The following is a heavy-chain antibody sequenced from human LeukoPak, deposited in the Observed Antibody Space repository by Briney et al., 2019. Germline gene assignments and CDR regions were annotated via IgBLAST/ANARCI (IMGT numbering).Heavy chain of an antibody. CDR3: ARGKYSFDY. J-gene: IGHJ4*02. CDR1: GFTFSSYS. V-gene: IGHV3-48*04. Sequence: PGGSLRLSCAASGFTFSSYSMNWVRQAPGKGLEWVSYISSSGSTIYYADSVKGRFTLSRDNAKNSLSLEMNSLRAEDTAVYYCARGKYSFDYWGQGTLVTVSS. CDR2: ISSSGSTI.